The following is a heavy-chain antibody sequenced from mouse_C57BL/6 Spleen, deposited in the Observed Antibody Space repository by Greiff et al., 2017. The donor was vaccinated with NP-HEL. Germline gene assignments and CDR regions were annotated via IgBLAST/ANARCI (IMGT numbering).Heavy chain of an antibody. Sequence: QVQLQQPGAELVMPGASVKLSCKASGYTFTSYWMHWVKQRPGQGLEWIGEIDPSDSYTNYNQKFKGKSTLTVEKSSSTAYMQLSSLTSEDSAVYYCASIRLRGLAYWGQGTLVTVSA. D-gene: IGHD2-4*01. CDR2: IDPSDSYT. CDR3: ASIRLRGLAY. J-gene: IGHJ3*01. CDR1: GYTFTSYW. V-gene: IGHV1-69*01.